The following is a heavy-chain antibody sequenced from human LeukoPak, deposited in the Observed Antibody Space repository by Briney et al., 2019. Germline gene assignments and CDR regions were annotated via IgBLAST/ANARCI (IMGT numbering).Heavy chain of an antibody. CDR2: INPFSGGT. V-gene: IGHV1-2*04. J-gene: IGHJ4*02. CDR3: ARGCYDLYY. Sequence: ASLQVSCKASGYSFTDYYIHWVRQAPGQRLEWMGWINPFSGGTKYAQKFQGWVTMTRDTSISTAYMELSRLTSDDTAVYYCARGCYDLYYWGQGTLVTVSS. D-gene: IGHD3/OR15-3a*01. CDR1: GYSFTDYY.